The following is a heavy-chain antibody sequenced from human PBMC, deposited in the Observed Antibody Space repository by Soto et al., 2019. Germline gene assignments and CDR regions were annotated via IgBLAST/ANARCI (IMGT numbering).Heavy chain of an antibody. CDR1: GYTFSSYG. V-gene: IGHV1-18*01. D-gene: IGHD3-22*01. J-gene: IGHJ6*02. CDR2: VSPYDGYT. CDR3: ARGGYYGMNV. Sequence: ASVKVSCKASGYTFSSYGINWVRQAPGQGLEWLGWVSPYDGYTNYAQILQGRVSMTTDTSTKTAYMEVRSLRSDDTAVYYCARGGYYGMNVWGQGTTVTVS.